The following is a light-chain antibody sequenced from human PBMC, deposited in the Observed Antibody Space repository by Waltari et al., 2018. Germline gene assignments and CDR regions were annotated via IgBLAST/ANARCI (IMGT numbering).Light chain of an antibody. CDR1: SSNIGGNT. CDR2: GNN. Sequence: QSVLTQPPSASGTPGQRVTISCSGSSSNIGGNTVNWYQQLPGRAPKLLIYGNNHRPSGLPDLFSGSKSVTSASLVISGLQSEDEADYYCATWDDSLSGFYVFGAGTRVTVL. J-gene: IGLJ1*01. V-gene: IGLV1-44*01. CDR3: ATWDDSLSGFYV.